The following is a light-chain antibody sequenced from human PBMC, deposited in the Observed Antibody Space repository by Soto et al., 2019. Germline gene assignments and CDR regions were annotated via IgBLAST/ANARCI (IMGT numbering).Light chain of an antibody. CDR2: VTS. Sequence: EVGLTQSPGTLSLSPGERATLSCRASQRVGSNYLAWYQQKPGQAPRLLIYVTSSRATGIPDRFSGSGSGTAFTLTISKLEPEDSAVYYCQQYATSPLTFGGGTKVDIK. CDR1: QRVGSNY. J-gene: IGKJ4*01. V-gene: IGKV3-20*01. CDR3: QQYATSPLT.